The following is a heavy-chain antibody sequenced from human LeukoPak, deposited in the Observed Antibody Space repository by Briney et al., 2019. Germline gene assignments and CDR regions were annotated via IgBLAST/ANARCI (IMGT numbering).Heavy chain of an antibody. CDR1: GLALSSSGVG. V-gene: IGHV2-5*02. J-gene: IGHJ5*02. CDR3: AHSPPTRRITILGWFDP. D-gene: IGHD3-3*01. CDR2: VYWDDDK. Sequence: SGPTLVRPTQTLTLSCTLCGLALSSSGVGVGLICQPPGKALEWLAVVYWDDDKHYSPSLKSRLTITKDTSKNQVVLTMTNMDPVDTATYYCAHSPPTRRITILGWFDPWGQGTLVTVSS.